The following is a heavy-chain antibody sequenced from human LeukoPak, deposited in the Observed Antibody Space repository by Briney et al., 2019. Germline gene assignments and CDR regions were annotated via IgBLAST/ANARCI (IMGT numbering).Heavy chain of an antibody. J-gene: IGHJ6*02. Sequence: SETLSLTCTVSGGSISSSSYYWGWIRQPPGKGLEWIGSIYYSGSTYYNPSLKSRVTISVDTSKNQFSLKLSSVTAADTAVYYCARTGTGALGMDVWGQGTTVTVSS. V-gene: IGHV4-39*07. CDR3: ARTGTGALGMDV. CDR2: IYYSGST. D-gene: IGHD1-14*01. CDR1: GGSISSSSYY.